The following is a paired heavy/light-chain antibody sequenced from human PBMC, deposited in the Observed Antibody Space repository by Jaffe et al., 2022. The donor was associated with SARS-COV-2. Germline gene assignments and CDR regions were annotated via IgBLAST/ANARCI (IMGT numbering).Heavy chain of an antibody. J-gene: IGHJ4*02. CDR1: GVTFSNYA. CDR2: VSHDGSII. V-gene: IGHV3-30-3*01. CDR3: ATSADCYVTSCYRRFTY. D-gene: IGHD2-2*01. Sequence: QVQLVESGGGVVQSGGSLRLSCAGSGVTFSNYALHWVRQAPGKGLEWVAVVSHDGSIIYYADSVKGRFTISRDNSKNSLYLQMNSLRAADTAVYYCATSADCYVTSCYRRFTYWGPGTLVTVSS.
Light chain of an antibody. J-gene: IGKJ4*01. CDR2: DAS. CDR3: QQLISYPLT. CDR1: QGITNY. Sequence: DIQLTQSPSFLSASVGDRVTITCRASQGITNYLAWYQQEPGKAPKLLIYDASTLQSGVPSRFSGSGSGTEFTLTISSLQPEDFVTYFCQQLISYPLTFGGGTKVEIK. V-gene: IGKV1-9*01.